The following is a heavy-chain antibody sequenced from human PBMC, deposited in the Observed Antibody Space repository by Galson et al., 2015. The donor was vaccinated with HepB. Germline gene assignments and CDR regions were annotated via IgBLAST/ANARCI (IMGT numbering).Heavy chain of an antibody. CDR1: GFTFSSYS. Sequence: CLRLSCAASGFTFSSYSMNWVRQAPGKGLEWVSSISSSSSYIYSADSVKGRFTISRDNAKNSLYLQMNSLRAEDTAVYYCARDSQDYDFWSGYYSYNWFDPWGQGTLVTVSS. V-gene: IGHV3-21*01. CDR2: ISSSSSYI. D-gene: IGHD3-3*01. J-gene: IGHJ5*02. CDR3: ARDSQDYDFWSGYYSYNWFDP.